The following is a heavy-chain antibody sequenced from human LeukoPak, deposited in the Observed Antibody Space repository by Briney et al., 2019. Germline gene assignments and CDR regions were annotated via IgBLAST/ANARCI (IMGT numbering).Heavy chain of an antibody. Sequence: GGSLRLSCSASTFTFSSLAMHWVRQAPGKGLECVSSISINVGSTTNAQSAKGRFTFSRDNSRNTLYVQMTSLRADDTAVYYCAGSGTYRGFEIWGQGTMVSVCS. CDR3: AGSGTYRGFEI. CDR2: ISINVGST. D-gene: IGHD3-10*01. J-gene: IGHJ3*02. V-gene: IGHV3-64*05. CDR1: TFTFSSLA.